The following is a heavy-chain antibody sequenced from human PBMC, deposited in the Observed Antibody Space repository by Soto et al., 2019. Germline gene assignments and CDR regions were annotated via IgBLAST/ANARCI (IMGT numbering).Heavy chain of an antibody. J-gene: IGHJ4*02. CDR1: GFTFSKYA. V-gene: IGHV3-23*01. Sequence: EVQLLESGGGLVQPGGSLRLSCAASGFTFSKYALTWVRQAPGKGLEWVSVISGSGGSTYFADSVKGRFTISRDNSKKPMYLQMSSLRAEDTAVYYCATEYDSRGYYPDYWGQGTLVTVSS. D-gene: IGHD3-22*01. CDR3: ATEYDSRGYYPDY. CDR2: ISGSGGST.